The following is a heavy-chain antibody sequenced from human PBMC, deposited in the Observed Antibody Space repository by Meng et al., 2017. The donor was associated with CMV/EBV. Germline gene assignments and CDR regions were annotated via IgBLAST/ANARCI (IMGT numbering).Heavy chain of an antibody. J-gene: IGHJ4*03. CDR2: ISSSSSYI. V-gene: IGHV3-21*01. Sequence: GESLKISCAASGFTFSSYSMNWVRQAPGKGLEWVSSISSSSSYIYYADSVKGRFTISRDNAKNSLYLQMNSLRAEDTAVYYCARDSAEVTIAVAGRVSFDYWGQGTTVTVSS. CDR3: ARDSAEVTIAVAGRVSFDY. CDR1: GFTFSSYS. D-gene: IGHD6-19*01.